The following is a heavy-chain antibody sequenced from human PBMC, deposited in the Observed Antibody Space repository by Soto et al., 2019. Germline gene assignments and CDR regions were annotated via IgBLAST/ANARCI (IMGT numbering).Heavy chain of an antibody. Sequence: QLQLQESGSGLVRPSQTLSLTCAVSGGSISSGGYSWNWIRQPPGKGLEWIGYIYHSGSTLYNPTLRRRVTISVDKSKTQFSLRLSSVTAADTAVYYCARDQLAGNWFDPWGQRTLVTVSS. V-gene: IGHV4-30-2*01. CDR2: IYHSGST. J-gene: IGHJ5*02. CDR3: ARDQLAGNWFDP. CDR1: GGSISSGGYS. D-gene: IGHD1-1*01.